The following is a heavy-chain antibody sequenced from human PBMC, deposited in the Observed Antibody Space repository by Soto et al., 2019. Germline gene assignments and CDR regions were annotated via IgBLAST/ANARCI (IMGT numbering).Heavy chain of an antibody. J-gene: IGHJ3*02. Sequence: GGSLRLSCAASGFTFSSYIMNWVRQAPGKGLEWVSSISSSSSYIYYADSVKGRFTISRDNAKNSLYLQMNSLRAEDTAVYYCARARRAVATFWAFDIWGQGTMVTVSS. CDR3: ARARRAVATFWAFDI. D-gene: IGHD6-19*01. V-gene: IGHV3-21*01. CDR1: GFTFSSYI. CDR2: ISSSSSYI.